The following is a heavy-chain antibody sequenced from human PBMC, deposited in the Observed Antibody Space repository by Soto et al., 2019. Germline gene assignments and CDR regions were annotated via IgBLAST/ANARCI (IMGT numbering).Heavy chain of an antibody. D-gene: IGHD1-26*01. CDR1: GFTFSSYG. CDR2: IWYDGSNN. Sequence: QVQLVESGGGVVQPGRSLRLSCAASGFTFSSYGMHWVRQAPGKGLEWVAVIWYDGSNNYYADSVKGRFTISRDNSKNTLYLQMNSLRAEDTAVYYCARVLPWYFDLWGRGTLVTVSS. V-gene: IGHV3-33*01. J-gene: IGHJ2*01. CDR3: ARVLPWYFDL.